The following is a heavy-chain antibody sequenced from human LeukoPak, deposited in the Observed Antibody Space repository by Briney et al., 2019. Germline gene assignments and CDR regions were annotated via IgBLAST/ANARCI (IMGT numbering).Heavy chain of an antibody. CDR3: ARQTRYCTNGVCYTAYWYFDL. Sequence: GESLKISCKGSGYSFTSYWIGWVRQMPGKGLEWMGIIYPGDSDTRYSPSFQGKVTISADKSISTAYLQWSSLKASDTAMYYCARQTRYCTNGVCYTAYWYFDLWGRGTLVTVSS. CDR2: IYPGDSDT. CDR1: GYSFTSYW. D-gene: IGHD2-8*01. J-gene: IGHJ2*01. V-gene: IGHV5-51*01.